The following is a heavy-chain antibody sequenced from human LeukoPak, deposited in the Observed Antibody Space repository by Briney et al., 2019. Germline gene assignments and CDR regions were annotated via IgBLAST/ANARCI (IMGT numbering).Heavy chain of an antibody. CDR3: ARDGAGYYNHWFDP. Sequence: VASVKVSCKASGGTFSSYAISWVRQAPGQGLEWMGGIIPIFGTANYAQKFQGRVTITADESTSTAYMELSSLRSEDTAVYCCARDGAGYYNHWFDPWGQGTLVTVSS. J-gene: IGHJ5*02. V-gene: IGHV1-69*13. D-gene: IGHD3-9*01. CDR2: IIPIFGTA. CDR1: GGTFSSYA.